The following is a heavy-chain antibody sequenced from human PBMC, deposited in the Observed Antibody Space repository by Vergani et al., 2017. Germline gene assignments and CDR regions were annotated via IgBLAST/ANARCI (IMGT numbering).Heavy chain of an antibody. V-gene: IGHV3-7*01. CDR1: GFSFSNYW. D-gene: IGHD3-22*01. CDR2: IKQDGSEK. Sequence: DVHLAESGGGFFQPGGSLRLSCSASGFSFSNYWMQWVRQAPGKGLEWVANIKQDGSEKYYVDSVKGRFTISRDNAKNSLYLQMNSLRAEDTAVYYCARGPYYYDSSGYYDDDAFDIWGQGTMVTVSS. J-gene: IGHJ3*02. CDR3: ARGPYYYDSSGYYDDDAFDI.